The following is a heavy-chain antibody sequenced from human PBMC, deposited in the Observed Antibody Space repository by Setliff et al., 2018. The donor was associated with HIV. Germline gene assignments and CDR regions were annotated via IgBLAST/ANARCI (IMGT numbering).Heavy chain of an antibody. V-gene: IGHV4-34*01. CDR2: VSDSGTT. J-gene: IGHJ6*02. CDR3: ARAKLGWRPYAMDV. Sequence: PSETLSLTCGVSGGSFSDYHWTWIRPSPGKGLEWLGEVSDSGTTNYNPSLKSRVTISVDTSKIQFSLNLNSVTAADTAVYYCARAKLGWRPYAMDVWGQGTAVAVSS. CDR1: GGSFSDYH. D-gene: IGHD6-13*01.